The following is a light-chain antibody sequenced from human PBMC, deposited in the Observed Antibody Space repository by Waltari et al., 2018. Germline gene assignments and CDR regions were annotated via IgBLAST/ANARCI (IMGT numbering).Light chain of an antibody. J-gene: IGLJ1*01. CDR2: RNN. CDR1: SPNIGSNY. V-gene: IGLV1-47*01. CDR3: AAWDDSLGYV. Sequence: QSVLTQPPSASGTPGQRVTISCSGSSPNIGSNYVYWYQQLPGTAPKLLIYRNNQRPSGVPDRFSGSKSGTSASLAISGLRSEDEADYYCAAWDDSLGYVFGTGTKVTVL.